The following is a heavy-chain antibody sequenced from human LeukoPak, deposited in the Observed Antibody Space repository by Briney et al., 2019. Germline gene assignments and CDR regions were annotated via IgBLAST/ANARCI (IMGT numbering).Heavy chain of an antibody. J-gene: IGHJ4*02. V-gene: IGHV4-59*08. CDR2: IYYSGST. Sequence: SETLSLTRGVSGGAITNYYWNWIRQPPGKGLEWIGYIYYSGSTNYNPSLKSRVTISVDTSKNQFSLKLSSVTAADTAVYYCARHIGFGDNIRFDYWGRGTLVTVSS. CDR1: GGAITNYY. D-gene: IGHD3-10*01. CDR3: ARHIGFGDNIRFDY.